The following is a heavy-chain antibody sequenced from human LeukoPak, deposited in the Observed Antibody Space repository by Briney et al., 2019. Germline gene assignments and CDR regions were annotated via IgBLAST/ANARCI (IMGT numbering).Heavy chain of an antibody. CDR1: GGSISSYY. V-gene: IGHV4-59*01. J-gene: IGHJ4*02. Sequence: SETLSLTCTVSGGSISSYYWSWIRQPPGKGLEWIGYIYYSGSTNYNPSLKSRVTISVDTSKNQFSLKLSSVTAADTAVYYCARGDSSSWDGTAFDYWGQGTLVTVSS. D-gene: IGHD6-13*01. CDR2: IYYSGST. CDR3: ARGDSSSWDGTAFDY.